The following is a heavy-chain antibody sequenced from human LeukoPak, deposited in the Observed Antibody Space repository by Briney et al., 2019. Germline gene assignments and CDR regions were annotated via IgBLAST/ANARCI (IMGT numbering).Heavy chain of an antibody. J-gene: IGHJ4*02. CDR3: ARVSQRIQQGVFDY. V-gene: IGHV4-59*01. CDR1: GGSISSYY. Sequence: SETLSLTCTVSGGSISSYYWSWIRQPPGKGLEWIGYIYYSGSTNYNPSLKSRVTISVDTSKNQFSLKLSSVTAADTAVYYCARVSQRIQQGVFDYWGQGTLVTVSS. CDR2: IYYSGST. D-gene: IGHD5-18*01.